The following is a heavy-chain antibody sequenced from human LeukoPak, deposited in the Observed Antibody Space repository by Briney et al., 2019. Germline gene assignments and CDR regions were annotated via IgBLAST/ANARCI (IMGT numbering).Heavy chain of an antibody. CDR2: ISSSGSTI. CDR1: GFTFSDYY. CDR3: ARASSVLSWAFDY. J-gene: IGHJ4*02. Sequence: PAGSLRLSCAASGFTFSDYYMSWIRQAPGKGLEWVSYISSSGSTIYYADSVRGRFTISRDNAKNSLSLQMNSLRAEDTAVYYCARASSVLSWAFDYWGQGTLVTISS. D-gene: IGHD3-16*01. V-gene: IGHV3-11*01.